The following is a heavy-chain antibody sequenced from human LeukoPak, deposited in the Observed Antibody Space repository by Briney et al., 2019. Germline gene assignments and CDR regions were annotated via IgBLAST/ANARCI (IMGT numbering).Heavy chain of an antibody. J-gene: IGHJ4*02. V-gene: IGHV4-39*01. D-gene: IGHD3-22*01. CDR2: IYNSGST. CDR1: GGSISSSSYY. CDR3: ARHSSGYYYSPFDY. Sequence: SETLSLTCTVSGGSISSSSYYWGWIRQPPGKWLEWIGSIYNSGSTYHNPSLKSRVTISIDTSKNQFSLNLRSVTAADSAVYYCARHSSGYYYSPFDYWGQGRLVTVSS.